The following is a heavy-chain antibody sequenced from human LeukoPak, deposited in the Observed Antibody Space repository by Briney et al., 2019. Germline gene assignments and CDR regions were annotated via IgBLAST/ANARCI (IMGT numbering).Heavy chain of an antibody. D-gene: IGHD4-17*01. CDR2: IHTNSDAT. V-gene: IGHV1-2*02. CDR3: ATDVGYGARYFQH. CDR1: GYTFTDYY. J-gene: IGHJ1*01. Sequence: ASVKVSCKASGYTFTDYYMHWVRQAPGQGLEWMGWIHTNSDATNYAQKFQGRVTMTRDTSISTAYMELSRLGSDDTAVYYCATDVGYGARYFQHWGQGTLVTVSS.